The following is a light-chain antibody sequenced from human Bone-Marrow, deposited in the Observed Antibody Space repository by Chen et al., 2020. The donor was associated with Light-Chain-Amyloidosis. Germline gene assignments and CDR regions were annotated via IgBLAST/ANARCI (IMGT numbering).Light chain of an antibody. Sequence: EIVLTQSPGTLSLSPGEGANLSCRASQTISSNYLTWYQQKFGQAPRLLIYGSYSRATGIPDRFTGSGSGTDFTLTINRPEPEDFAMYYCQQYGTSPLTVGGGTKVEIK. V-gene: IGKV3-20*01. CDR2: GSY. CDR3: QQYGTSPLT. CDR1: QTISSNY. J-gene: IGKJ4*01.